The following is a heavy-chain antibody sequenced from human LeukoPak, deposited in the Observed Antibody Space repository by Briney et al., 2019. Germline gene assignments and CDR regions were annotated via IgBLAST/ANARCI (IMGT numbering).Heavy chain of an antibody. CDR3: ASTRVYCSGGSCPGTYYYYYMDV. CDR1: GGSISSSRYY. V-gene: IGHV4-39*01. CDR2: IYYSGST. D-gene: IGHD2-15*01. J-gene: IGHJ6*03. Sequence: SETLSLTCTVSGGSISSSRYYWGWIRQPPGRGLEWIGSIYYSGSTYYNPSLKSRVTISVDTSKNQFSLKLSSVTAADTAVYYCASTRVYCSGGSCPGTYYYYYMDVWGKGTTVTISS.